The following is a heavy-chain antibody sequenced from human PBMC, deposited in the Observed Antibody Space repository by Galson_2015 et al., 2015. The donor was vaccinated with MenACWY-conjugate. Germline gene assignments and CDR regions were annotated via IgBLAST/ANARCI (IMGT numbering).Heavy chain of an antibody. V-gene: IGHV4-4*02. CDR3: SRDCSRPPCLASPGSDVFQL. CDR2: IYQSGTA. CDR1: NGSRATSNW. Sequence: LSSTGSNGSRATSNWLNWVWLRHGPGLDRVGEIYQSGTADYNPYLMSRVNISPDKSNTPFTINLTSRTAADTAIYYCSRDCSRPPCLASPGSDVFQLWGQGTKVTVSS. D-gene: IGHD1-1*01. J-gene: IGHJ3*01.